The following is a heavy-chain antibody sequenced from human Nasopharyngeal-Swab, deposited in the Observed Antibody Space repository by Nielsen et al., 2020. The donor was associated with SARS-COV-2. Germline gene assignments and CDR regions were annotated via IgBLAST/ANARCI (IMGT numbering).Heavy chain of an antibody. J-gene: IGHJ4*02. CDR3: ARLLLSKYFDY. CDR2: IYPGDSDT. Sequence: KVSCKGSGYIFSNYWIGWVRQMPGKGLEWVGIIYPGDSDTRYSPSFQGQVTISADKSIRTTYLQWSSLKASDTAMYYCARLLLSKYFDYWGQGTLVTVSS. V-gene: IGHV5-51*01. CDR1: GYIFSNYW.